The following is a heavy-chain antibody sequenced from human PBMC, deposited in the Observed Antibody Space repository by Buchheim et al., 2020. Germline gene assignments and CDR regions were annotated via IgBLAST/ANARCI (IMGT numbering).Heavy chain of an antibody. V-gene: IGHV3-48*01. Sequence: EVQLVESGGGLVQPGGSLRLSCAASGFIFNTYSMNWVRQAPGKGLEWVSFISSPSSTINYADSVKGRFTISRDNAKNSLYLQMNSLRAEDTAVYYCARDIQFYYYGSGSSLATLLFDYWGQGTL. D-gene: IGHD3-10*01. CDR3: ARDIQFYYYGSGSSLATLLFDY. CDR2: ISSPSSTI. CDR1: GFIFNTYS. J-gene: IGHJ4*02.